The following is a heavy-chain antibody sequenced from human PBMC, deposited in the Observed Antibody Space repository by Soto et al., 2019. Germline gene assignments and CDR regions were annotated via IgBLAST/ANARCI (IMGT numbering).Heavy chain of an antibody. CDR3: ARGGVSTRTFDY. CDR1: GHNFSGYW. J-gene: IGHJ4*02. Sequence: EFLTITNRSSGHNFSGYWIAWVRQMPGKGLELMGIIYPSDSDTRYRPSFQGQVTISADKSISSAYLQWSSLRASDTAMYYCARGGVSTRTFDYWSQGTPVPVSS. V-gene: IGHV5-51*01. CDR2: IYPSDSDT. D-gene: IGHD3-3*01.